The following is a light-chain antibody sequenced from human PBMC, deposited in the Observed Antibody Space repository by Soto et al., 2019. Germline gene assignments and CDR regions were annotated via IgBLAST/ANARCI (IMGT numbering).Light chain of an antibody. J-gene: IGKJ3*01. CDR2: AAS. V-gene: IGKV1-12*01. CDR3: PQANSFPCT. CDR1: QGISSW. Sequence: DIQMTQSPSSVSASVGDRVTITCRASQGISSWLAWYQQKPGKAPKLLIYAASSLQSGVPSRFSGRVSETDVTHTFSSLQPEDFATDSFPQANSFPCTFGPGTKVDI.